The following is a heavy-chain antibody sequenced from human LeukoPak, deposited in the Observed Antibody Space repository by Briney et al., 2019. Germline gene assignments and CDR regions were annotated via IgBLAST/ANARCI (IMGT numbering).Heavy chain of an antibody. CDR3: ATQQLVNSYNWFDP. CDR1: GYTLTELS. CDR2: FDPEDGET. Sequence: GASVKVSCKVSGYTLTELSMHWVRQAPGKGLEWMGGFDPEDGETIYAQKFQGRVTMTEDTSTDTAYMELSSLRSEDTAVYYCATQQLVNSYNWFDPWGQGTLVTVSS. D-gene: IGHD6-13*01. V-gene: IGHV1-24*01. J-gene: IGHJ5*02.